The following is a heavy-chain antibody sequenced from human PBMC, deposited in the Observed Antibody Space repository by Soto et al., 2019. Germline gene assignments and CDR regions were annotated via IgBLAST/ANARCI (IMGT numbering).Heavy chain of an antibody. D-gene: IGHD3-16*01. J-gene: IGHJ4*02. CDR1: GYTFTSYG. CDR3: ARVKSAEGGKYYFDY. V-gene: IGHV1-18*01. Sequence: QVQLVQSGAEVKKPGASVKVSCKASGYTFTSYGIRWVRQAPGQGLEWMGWINAYNGNTKYAQKLQGRVTMTTDTYTSTAYMELRSLRADDTAVYYCARVKSAEGGKYYFDYWGQGTLVTGSS. CDR2: INAYNGNT.